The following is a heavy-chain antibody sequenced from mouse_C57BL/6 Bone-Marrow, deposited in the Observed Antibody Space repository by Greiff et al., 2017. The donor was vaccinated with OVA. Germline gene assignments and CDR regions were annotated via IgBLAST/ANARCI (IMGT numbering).Heavy chain of an antibody. Sequence: EVQLQQSGPELVKPGASVKISCKASGYSFTGYYMNWVKQSPEKSLEWIGEINPSTGGTTYNQKFKAKATLTVDKSSSTAYMQLKSLTSEDSAVYYCAGTTGYYFDYWGQGTTLTVSS. J-gene: IGHJ2*01. CDR2: INPSTGGT. D-gene: IGHD4-1*02. CDR3: AGTTGYYFDY. V-gene: IGHV1-42*01. CDR1: GYSFTGYY.